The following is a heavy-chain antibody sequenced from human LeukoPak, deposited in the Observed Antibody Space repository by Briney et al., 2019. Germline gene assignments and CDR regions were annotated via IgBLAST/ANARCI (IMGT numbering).Heavy chain of an antibody. V-gene: IGHV1-8*01. CDR1: GYTFTSYD. CDR3: ARGLYCYDSSGYYSNPFDY. CDR2: MNPNSGNT. J-gene: IGHJ4*02. D-gene: IGHD3-22*01. Sequence: GASVKVSCKASGYTFTSYDINLVRQATGQGLEWMGWMNPNSGNTGYAQKFQGRVTMTRNTSISTAYMELSSLRSEDTAVYYCARGLYCYDSSGYYSNPFDYWGQGTLVTVSS.